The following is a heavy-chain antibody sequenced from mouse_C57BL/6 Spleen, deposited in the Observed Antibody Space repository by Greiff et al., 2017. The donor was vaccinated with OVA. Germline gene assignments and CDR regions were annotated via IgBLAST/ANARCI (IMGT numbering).Heavy chain of an antibody. J-gene: IGHJ3*01. CDR2: FYPGDGDT. Sequence: VQVVESGPELVKPGASVKLSCKASGYAFSSSWLNWGKQRLGKGLEGIGRFYPGDGDTNYNGKFKGKATLTADKSSSTAYMQLSSLTSEDSAVYVGARANYYDYEGWFAYWGQGTLVTVSA. D-gene: IGHD2-4*01. CDR3: ARANYYDYEGWFAY. V-gene: IGHV1-82*01. CDR1: GYAFSSSW.